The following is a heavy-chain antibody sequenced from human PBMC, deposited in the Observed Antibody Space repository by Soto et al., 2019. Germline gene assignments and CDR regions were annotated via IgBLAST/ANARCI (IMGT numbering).Heavy chain of an antibody. V-gene: IGHV1-69*02. Sequence: QVQLVQSGAEVKKPGSSVKVSCKASGGTFSSYTISWVRQAPGQGLEWMGRIIPILGIANYAQKFQGRGTITADKSTSKAYTELSSLRSENTAVYYCATNPGSWDEYYFDYWGQGTLVTVSS. J-gene: IGHJ4*02. D-gene: IGHD2-15*01. CDR3: ATNPGSWDEYYFDY. CDR2: IIPILGIA. CDR1: GGTFSSYT.